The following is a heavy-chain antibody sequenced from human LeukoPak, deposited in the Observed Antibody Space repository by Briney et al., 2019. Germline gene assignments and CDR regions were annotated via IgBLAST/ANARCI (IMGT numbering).Heavy chain of an antibody. Sequence: PGGSLRLSCAASGFTFSNFWMSWVRQAPGKGLEWVANIKQDGSQKHYVDSVKGRFTISRDNAKNSLYLQMNSLRAEDTAVYFCARYGPNDSPFDYWGQGTLVTVSS. J-gene: IGHJ4*02. D-gene: IGHD3-3*01. CDR1: GFTFSNFW. V-gene: IGHV3-7*01. CDR3: ARYGPNDSPFDY. CDR2: IKQDGSQK.